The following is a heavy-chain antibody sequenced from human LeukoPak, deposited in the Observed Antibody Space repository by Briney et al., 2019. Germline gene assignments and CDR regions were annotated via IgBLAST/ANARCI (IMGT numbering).Heavy chain of an antibody. J-gene: IGHJ4*02. Sequence: GRSLRLFRAAPGFIFSSYSMNWVRQASGKGLEWVSYISSNSNTIYYEDSVKGLFTISRDNAKNSLYLQRNSLRAEDTAVYYCARPTGSGSYGGIFDYWGQGTLVTVSS. D-gene: IGHD1-26*01. CDR1: GFIFSSYS. CDR3: ARPTGSGSYGGIFDY. CDR2: ISSNSNTI. V-gene: IGHV3-48*01.